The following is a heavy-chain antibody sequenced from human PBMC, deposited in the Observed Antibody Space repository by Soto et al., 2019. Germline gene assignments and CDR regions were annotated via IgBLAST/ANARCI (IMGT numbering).Heavy chain of an antibody. V-gene: IGHV3-15*01. Sequence: GGSLRLSCAASGFTFSNAWMSWVRQAPGKGLEWVGRIKSKTDGGTTDYAAPVKGRFTISRDDSKTTLYLQMNSLKTEDTAVYHCTTVEMAAQALTDYWGQGTLVTVSS. J-gene: IGHJ4*02. D-gene: IGHD2-15*01. CDR1: GFTFSNAW. CDR2: IKSKTDGGTT. CDR3: TTVEMAAQALTDY.